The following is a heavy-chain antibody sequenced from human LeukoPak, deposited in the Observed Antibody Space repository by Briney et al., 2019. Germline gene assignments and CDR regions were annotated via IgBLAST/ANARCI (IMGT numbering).Heavy chain of an antibody. CDR1: GGSISSYY. CDR2: ISPNGST. V-gene: IGHV4-4*08. D-gene: IGHD4-23*01. Sequence: SETLSLTCTVSGGSISSYYWSWIRQPPGKGLEWIGYISPNGSTNYNPSLKSRVTISVDTSKRHISLRLSSVTAADTAVYYCATDYGGNSDWYFDLWGRGTLVTVSS. CDR3: ATDYGGNSDWYFDL. J-gene: IGHJ2*01.